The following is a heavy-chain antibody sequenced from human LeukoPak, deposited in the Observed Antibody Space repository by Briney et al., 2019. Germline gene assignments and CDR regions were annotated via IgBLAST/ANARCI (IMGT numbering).Heavy chain of an antibody. D-gene: IGHD6-13*01. CDR1: GGSISSYY. J-gene: IGHJ5*02. V-gene: IGHV4-4*07. CDR2: IYTSGST. CDR3: ARDQGYGSSWYKSGFDP. Sequence: SETLSLTCTVSGGSISSYYWSWIRQPAGKGLERIGRIYTSGSTNYNPSLKSRVTMSVDTSKNQFSLKLSSVTAADTAVYYCARDQGYGSSWYKSGFDPWGQGTLVTVSS.